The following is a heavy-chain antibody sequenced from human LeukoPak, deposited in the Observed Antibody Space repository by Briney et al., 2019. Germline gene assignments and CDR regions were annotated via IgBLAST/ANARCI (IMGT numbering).Heavy chain of an antibody. CDR2: IGASGGST. J-gene: IGHJ4*02. D-gene: IGHD3-9*01. CDR1: GFTFSSYA. CDR3: AKAEGYDILTGLDY. Sequence: PGGSLRLSCATSGFTFSSYAMSWVRQAPGKGLEWVSGIGASGGSTYYADSVKGRFTLSRDNSKNTLSLQMNSVRTEDTAVYYCAKAEGYDILTGLDYWGQGTLVTVSS. V-gene: IGHV3-23*01.